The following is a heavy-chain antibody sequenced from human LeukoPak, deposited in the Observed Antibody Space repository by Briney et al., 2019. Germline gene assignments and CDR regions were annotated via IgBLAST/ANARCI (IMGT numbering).Heavy chain of an antibody. V-gene: IGHV3-30*18. J-gene: IGHJ3*02. CDR1: GSSFSSFG. CDR2: ISYDGSSK. Sequence: GGSLRLSCAASGSSFSSFGMHWVRQAPGKGLEWVAVISYDGSSKNYGDSVKGRFSISRDNSKNTLYLQMNSLRAEDTAVYYCAKGASDGFDIWGQGTMVTVSS. CDR3: AKGASDGFDI. D-gene: IGHD1-26*01.